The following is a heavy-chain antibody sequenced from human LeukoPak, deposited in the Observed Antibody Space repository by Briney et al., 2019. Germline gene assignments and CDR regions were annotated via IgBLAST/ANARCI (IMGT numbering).Heavy chain of an antibody. D-gene: IGHD3-10*01. CDR3: ARDRGDGKNFDY. V-gene: IGHV3-21*01. Sequence: GGSLRLSCAASGFTFSSYSMNWVRQAPGKGLEWVSSTSSSSSYISYADSVKGRFTISRDNAKNSLYLQMNSLRAEDTAVYYCARDRGDGKNFDYWGQGTLVAVSS. J-gene: IGHJ4*02. CDR1: GFTFSSYS. CDR2: TSSSSSYI.